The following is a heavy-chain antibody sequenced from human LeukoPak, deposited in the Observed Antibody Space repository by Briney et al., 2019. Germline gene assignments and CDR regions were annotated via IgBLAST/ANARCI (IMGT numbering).Heavy chain of an antibody. D-gene: IGHD1-26*01. Sequence: GSLRLSCAASGFTFSSYPMNWVRQAPGKGLEWVSGISGSGGATFYGDSVQGRFTISRDNSRDTLYLQMNSLTAEDTAVYYCGKYLQTSVGANDYWGQGTLVTVSS. J-gene: IGHJ4*02. CDR2: ISGSGGAT. V-gene: IGHV3-23*01. CDR3: GKYLQTSVGANDY. CDR1: GFTFSSYP.